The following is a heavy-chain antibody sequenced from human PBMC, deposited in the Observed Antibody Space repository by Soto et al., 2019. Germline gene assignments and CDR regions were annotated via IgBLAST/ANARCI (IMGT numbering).Heavy chain of an antibody. CDR1: GYTFTTHG. V-gene: IGHV1-18*01. Sequence: QVQLVQSGAEVKKPGASVKVSCKTSGYTFTTHGISWVRQAPGQGLEWMGWISTYSGDANYAHNLQGRVTMTTETATSTVYMELRSMTSADTAIYYCVRGGLTMVRGINYGMDVWGPGTTVTVSS. CDR2: ISTYSGDA. CDR3: VRGGLTMVRGINYGMDV. D-gene: IGHD3-10*01. J-gene: IGHJ6*02.